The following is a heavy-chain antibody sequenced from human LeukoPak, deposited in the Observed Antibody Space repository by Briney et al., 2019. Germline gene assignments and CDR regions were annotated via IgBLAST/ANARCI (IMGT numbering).Heavy chain of an antibody. Sequence: GGSLRLSCAASGFTFSSYSMSWVRQAPGKGLEWVSSISSSKTYIYYADSVKGRFTISRDNIKNSLYLQMNSLRAEDTAVYYCARVLGRVLPYYMDVWGKGTTVTVSS. CDR1: GFTFSSYS. D-gene: IGHD3-10*01. CDR2: ISSSKTYI. CDR3: ARVLGRVLPYYMDV. V-gene: IGHV3-21*01. J-gene: IGHJ6*03.